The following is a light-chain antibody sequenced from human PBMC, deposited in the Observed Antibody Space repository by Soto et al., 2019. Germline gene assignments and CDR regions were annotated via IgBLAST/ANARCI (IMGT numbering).Light chain of an antibody. J-gene: IGKJ1*01. CDR1: HTVSSW. Sequence: ININQSPSTLSGSVGDRVTITCRASHTVSSWLALYQQKPGKAPKLLIYKASTLKSGVPSRFSGSGSGTDFTLTISSLQPEDFATYYCQQSYSTPRTFGQGTKVDI. CDR3: QQSYSTPRT. V-gene: IGKV1-5*03. CDR2: KAS.